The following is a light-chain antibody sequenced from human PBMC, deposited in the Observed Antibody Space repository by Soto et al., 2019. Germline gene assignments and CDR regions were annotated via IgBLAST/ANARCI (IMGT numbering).Light chain of an antibody. Sequence: EIVLTQSPGSLSLSPGEGATLFCRASQSVSSNFCAWYQQKPGRAPRLLINGASTRATGIPDRFSGSGCGTDFTLTISRMEPEDFAVYYCQQYASSVTFGQGTKVEIK. V-gene: IGKV3-20*01. CDR1: QSVSSNF. J-gene: IGKJ1*01. CDR3: QQYASSVT. CDR2: GAS.